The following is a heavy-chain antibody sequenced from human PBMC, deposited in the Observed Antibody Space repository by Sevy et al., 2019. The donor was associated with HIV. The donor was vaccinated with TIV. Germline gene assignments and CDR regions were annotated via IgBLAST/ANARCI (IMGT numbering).Heavy chain of an antibody. V-gene: IGHV1-69*13. CDR1: GDTFSTYG. CDR2: IIPIFGTP. D-gene: IGHD3-9*01. CDR3: AREGGVATTGDYYAFDI. J-gene: IGHJ3*02. Sequence: ASVKVSCKASGDTFSTYGLSWVRHAPGQGLEWMGGIIPIFGTPNSAQKFQGRVTITADESESTAYMELSSLRSEDTALYYCAREGGVATTGDYYAFDIWGHGTLVTVSS.